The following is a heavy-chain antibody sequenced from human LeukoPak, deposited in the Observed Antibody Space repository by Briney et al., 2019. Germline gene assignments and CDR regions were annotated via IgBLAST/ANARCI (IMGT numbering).Heavy chain of an antibody. CDR2: IYSNGNT. CDR1: GFIVSNKY. J-gene: IGHJ4*02. Sequence: GGSLRLSCAASGFIVSNKYMSWVRQAPGKGLEWVSGIYSNGNTYYADPVKGRFTISRDNSKNTLYLQMNSVRAEDTAVYYCAKGMGDAYNYRYYLDYWGQGTLVTVSS. V-gene: IGHV3-66*03. CDR3: AKGMGDAYNYRYYLDY. D-gene: IGHD5-24*01.